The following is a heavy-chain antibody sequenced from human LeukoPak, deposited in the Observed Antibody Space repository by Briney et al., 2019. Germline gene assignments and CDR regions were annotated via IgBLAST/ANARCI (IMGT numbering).Heavy chain of an antibody. V-gene: IGHV1-69*13. D-gene: IGHD3-3*01. CDR1: GGTFSSYA. CDR2: IIPIFGTA. CDR3: ARVGTIFGVVEKIDAFDI. Sequence: ASVKVSCKASGGTFSSYAISWVRQAPGQGLEWMGGIIPIFGTANYAQKFQGRVTITADESTSTAYMELSSLRSEDTAVYYCARVGTIFGVVEKIDAFDIWGQGTMVTVSS. J-gene: IGHJ3*02.